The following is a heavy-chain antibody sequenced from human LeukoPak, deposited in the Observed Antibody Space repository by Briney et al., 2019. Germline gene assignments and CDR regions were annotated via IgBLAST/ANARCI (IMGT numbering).Heavy chain of an antibody. D-gene: IGHD3-22*01. CDR3: ARGTYYYDQGPFDY. Sequence: GGSLRLSCAASGFALSRNSMNWVRQAPGKGLEWVSSISSSSLYIYYADSVKGRFTISRDNAKNTLYLQMNSLRAEDTAVYYCARGTYYYDQGPFDYWGQGTLVTVSS. CDR2: ISSSSLYI. J-gene: IGHJ4*02. V-gene: IGHV3-21*01. CDR1: GFALSRNS.